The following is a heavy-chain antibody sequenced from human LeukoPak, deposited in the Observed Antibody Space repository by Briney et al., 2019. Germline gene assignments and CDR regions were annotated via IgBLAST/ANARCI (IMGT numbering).Heavy chain of an antibody. CDR1: GYTFTSYG. D-gene: IGHD2-2*01. J-gene: IGHJ6*03. CDR2: ISAYNGNT. V-gene: IGHV1-18*01. CDR3: ASHSVPAADYYYYYMDV. Sequence: ASVKVSCKASGYTFTSYGISWVRQAPGQGLEWTGWISAYNGNTNYAQKLQGRVTMTTDTSTSTAYMELRSLGSDDTAVYYCASHSVPAADYYYYYMDVWGKGTTVTVSS.